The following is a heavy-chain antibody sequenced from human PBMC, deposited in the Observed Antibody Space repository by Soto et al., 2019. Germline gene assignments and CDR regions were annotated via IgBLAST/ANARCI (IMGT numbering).Heavy chain of an antibody. J-gene: IGHJ4*02. V-gene: IGHV2-26*01. CDR2: IISNDDK. CDR1: GFSLTDTRMG. D-gene: IGHD3-22*01. CDR3: ARALFYSDSDGYYFEFDY. Sequence: SGPTLVNPTETLTLTCSVSGFSLTDTRMGVSWIRQAPGKALEWLAHIISNDDKSYSTSLKSRLTISKDTSKSQVGLRMTNMDPVDTGRYYCARALFYSDSDGYYFEFDYWGPGTLVTVSS.